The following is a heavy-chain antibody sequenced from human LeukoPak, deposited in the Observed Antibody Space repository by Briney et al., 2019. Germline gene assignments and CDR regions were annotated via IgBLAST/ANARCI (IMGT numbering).Heavy chain of an antibody. Sequence: GGSLRLSCAASGFTVSSNYMSWVRQAPWKGLEWVSVIYSGGNTYYADSVKGRFTISRDNSKNTLYLRMNGLRAEDTAVYYCARDRRGDGINYFDYWGQGTLVTVSS. V-gene: IGHV3-53*01. D-gene: IGHD1-14*01. CDR1: GFTVSSNY. CDR2: IYSGGNT. CDR3: ARDRRGDGINYFDY. J-gene: IGHJ4*02.